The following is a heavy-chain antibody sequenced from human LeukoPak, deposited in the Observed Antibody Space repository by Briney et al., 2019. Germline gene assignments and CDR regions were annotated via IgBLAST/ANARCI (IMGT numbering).Heavy chain of an antibody. D-gene: IGHD1-7*01. CDR1: GYTFTSYG. Sequence: GASVKVSCKASGYTFTSYGISWVRQAPGQGLEWMGWTSAYNGNTNYAQKLQGRVTMTTDTSTSTAYMELRSLRSDDTAVYYCARVRFLLWNYITFDIWGQGTMVTVSS. J-gene: IGHJ3*02. V-gene: IGHV1-18*01. CDR2: TSAYNGNT. CDR3: ARVRFLLWNYITFDI.